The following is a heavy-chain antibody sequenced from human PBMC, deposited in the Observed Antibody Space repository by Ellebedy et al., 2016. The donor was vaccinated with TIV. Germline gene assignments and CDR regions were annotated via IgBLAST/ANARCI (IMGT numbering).Heavy chain of an antibody. D-gene: IGHD6-13*01. CDR2: INPSGGST. Sequence: AASVKVSCKASGYTFTSYYMHWVRQAPGQGLEWMGIINPSGGSTSYAQKFQGRVTMTRDTSTSTVYMELSSLRSDDTAVYYCARDRSSWVFDYWGQGTPVTVSS. CDR3: ARDRSSWVFDY. CDR1: GYTFTSYY. V-gene: IGHV1-46*01. J-gene: IGHJ4*02.